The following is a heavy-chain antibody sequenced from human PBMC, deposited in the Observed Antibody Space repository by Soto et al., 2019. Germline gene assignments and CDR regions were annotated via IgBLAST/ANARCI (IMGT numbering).Heavy chain of an antibody. D-gene: IGHD3-10*01. CDR1: GFTFSSYA. Sequence: EVQLLESGGGLVQPGGSLRLSCAASGFTFSSYAMSWVRQAPGKGLEWVSAIGGSGGSTYYADSVKGRFTISRDNSKNTLYLQMNSLRAEDTAVYFCAKDRAITMVRGVFDYWGQGTLVTVSA. J-gene: IGHJ4*02. CDR2: IGGSGGST. V-gene: IGHV3-23*01. CDR3: AKDRAITMVRGVFDY.